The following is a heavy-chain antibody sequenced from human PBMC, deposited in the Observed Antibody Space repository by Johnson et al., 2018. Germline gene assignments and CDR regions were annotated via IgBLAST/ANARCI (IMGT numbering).Heavy chain of an antibody. CDR1: GFTFSSYG. D-gene: IGHD6-19*01. CDR3: ARGVHYSSGWPRAFDI. J-gene: IGHJ3*02. Sequence: QVQLVQSGGGVVQPGRSLRLSCAASGFTFSSYGMHWVRQAPGKGLEWVAVIWYDGSNKYYADSVKGRFAISRDNSKNTRYLQMNSRRAEDTAVYYWARGVHYSSGWPRAFDIWGQGTMVTVSS. CDR2: IWYDGSNK. V-gene: IGHV3-33*08.